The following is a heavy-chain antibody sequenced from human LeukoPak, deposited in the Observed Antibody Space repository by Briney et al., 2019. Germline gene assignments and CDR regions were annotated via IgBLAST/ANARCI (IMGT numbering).Heavy chain of an antibody. CDR2: IFHNENA. V-gene: IGHV4-4*02. CDR1: GGSISSGTNW. J-gene: IGHJ1*01. Sequence: SETLSLTCTVSGGSISSGTNWWSWVRQPPGKGLEWIGEIFHNENANYNPSLRSRVNMSVDKSKNQFSLRLSSVTAADTAVYYCLHGGNSGDWVYWGQGTLVTVSS. D-gene: IGHD4-23*01. CDR3: LHGGNSGDWVY.